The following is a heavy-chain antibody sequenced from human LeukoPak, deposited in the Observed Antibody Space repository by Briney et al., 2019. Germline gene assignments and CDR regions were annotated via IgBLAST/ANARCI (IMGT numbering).Heavy chain of an antibody. J-gene: IGHJ5*02. D-gene: IGHD3-10*01. CDR3: ARSPTRIMVRGVIITGWFDP. Sequence: SETLSLTCAVYGGSFSGYYWSWIRQPPGKGLEWIGYIYYSGSTNYNPSLKSRVTISVDTSKNQFSLKLSSVTAADTAVYYCARSPTRIMVRGVIITGWFDPWGQGTLVTVSS. CDR2: IYYSGST. CDR1: GGSFSGYY. V-gene: IGHV4-59*01.